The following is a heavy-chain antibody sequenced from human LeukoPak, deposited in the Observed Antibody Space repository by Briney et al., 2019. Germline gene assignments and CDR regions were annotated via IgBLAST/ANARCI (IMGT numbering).Heavy chain of an antibody. J-gene: IGHJ4*02. V-gene: IGHV3-48*01. CDR3: VRDVTWSFDS. Sequence: GGSLRLSCAASGFIFSNEPMNWVRQAPGKGLEWLSNIRSSGTEMYYAESVKGRFTISRDNAKNSLFLQMNSLRVEDTAIYYCVRDVTWSFDSWGQGTLVTVSS. CDR1: GFIFSNEP. CDR2: IRSSGTEM. D-gene: IGHD2-21*02.